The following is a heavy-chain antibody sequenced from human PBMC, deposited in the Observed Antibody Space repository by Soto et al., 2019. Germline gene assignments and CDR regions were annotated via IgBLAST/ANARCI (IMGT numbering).Heavy chain of an antibody. J-gene: IGHJ4*02. CDR3: AKLSEAGPFDY. CDR2: IYSGGST. V-gene: IGHV3-66*04. Sequence: GGSLRLSCAASGFTVSSNYMSWVRQAPGKGLEWVSVIYSGGSTYYADSVKGRFTISRDNSKNTLYLQMNSLRAEDTAVYYCAKLSEAGPFDYWGQGTLVTVSS. D-gene: IGHD6-13*01. CDR1: GFTVSSNY.